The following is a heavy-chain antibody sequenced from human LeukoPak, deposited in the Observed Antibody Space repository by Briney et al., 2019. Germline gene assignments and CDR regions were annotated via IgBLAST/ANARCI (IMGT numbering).Heavy chain of an antibody. Sequence: GGSLRLSCAASGFTFSDYYMTWIRQAPGQGLEWISYVSGSDENKYYAGSVRGRFAISRDNAEKSLFLQMSNVRAEDTAVYYCARAGLGGHYIDYWGQGTMVTVSS. CDR1: GFTFSDYY. CDR2: VSGSDENK. D-gene: IGHD2-15*01. CDR3: ARAGLGGHYIDY. V-gene: IGHV3-11*01. J-gene: IGHJ4*02.